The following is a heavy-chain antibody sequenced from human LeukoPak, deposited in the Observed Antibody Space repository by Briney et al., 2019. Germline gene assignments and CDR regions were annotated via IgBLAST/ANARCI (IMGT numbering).Heavy chain of an antibody. V-gene: IGHV5-51*01. D-gene: IGHD3-22*01. Sequence: GESLKISCKGSGYSFTSYWIGWVRQMPGKGLEWMGIIYPGDSDTRYSPSFQGQVTISADKSISTAYLQWSSLKASDTAMYYCARHPRAPYYYDSSGYFDYWGQGTLVTVSS. CDR1: GYSFTSYW. CDR3: ARHPRAPYYYDSSGYFDY. CDR2: IYPGDSDT. J-gene: IGHJ4*02.